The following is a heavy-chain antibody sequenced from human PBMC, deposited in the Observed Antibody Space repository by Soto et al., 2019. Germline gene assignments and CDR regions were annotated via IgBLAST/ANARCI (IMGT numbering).Heavy chain of an antibody. V-gene: IGHV2-70*11. CDR3: ARTMVRGVRVVGNNWFDP. D-gene: IGHD3-10*01. Sequence: SGPTLVNPTQTLTLTCTFSGFSLSTSGMCVSWIRQPPGKALEWLARIDWDDDKYYSTSLKTRLTISKDTSKNQVVLTMTNMDPVDTATYYCARTMVRGVRVVGNNWFDPWGQGTLVTVSS. CDR1: GFSLSTSGMC. J-gene: IGHJ5*02. CDR2: IDWDDDK.